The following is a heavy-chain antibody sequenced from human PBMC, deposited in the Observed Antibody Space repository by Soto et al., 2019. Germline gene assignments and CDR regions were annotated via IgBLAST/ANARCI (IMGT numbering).Heavy chain of an antibody. CDR3: ARSIAAAGTSPYYFDY. CDR2: INAYNGNT. D-gene: IGHD6-13*01. CDR1: GYTFTGYY. V-gene: IGHV1-18*04. J-gene: IGHJ4*02. Sequence: GASVKVSCKASGYTFTGYYMHWVRQAPGQGLEWMGWINAYNGNTNYAQKLQGRVTMTTDTSTSTAYMELRSLRSDDTAVYYCARSIAAAGTSPYYFDYWGQGTLVTVSS.